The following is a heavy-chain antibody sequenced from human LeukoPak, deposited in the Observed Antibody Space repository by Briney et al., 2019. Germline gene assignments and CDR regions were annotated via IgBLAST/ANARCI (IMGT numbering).Heavy chain of an antibody. D-gene: IGHD1/OR15-1a*01. J-gene: IGHJ6*03. CDR3: ARPRNWNNGPYYYYMDV. V-gene: IGHV4-4*07. CDR2: IFTSGST. CDR1: GGAISSYY. Sequence: SETLSLTCTVSGGAISSYYWSWIRQPAGKGLEWIGRIFTSGSTNYNPSLKSRVTISVDKSKNQFSLKLSSVTAADTAVYYCARPRNWNNGPYYYYMDVWGKGTTVTVSS.